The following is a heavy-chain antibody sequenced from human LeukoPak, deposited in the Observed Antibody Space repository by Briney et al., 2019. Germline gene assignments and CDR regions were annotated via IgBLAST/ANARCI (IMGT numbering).Heavy chain of an antibody. CDR1: GGPNSSNNW. CDR2: ISHSGST. Sequence: KPSGTLSLTCAVSGGPNSSNNWWSWVRQPPGKGLEWIGEISHSGSTGYNPSLKSRVTTSVDKSKNHFSLKLSSVTAADTAVYYCARNMVGETTFDYWGQGTLVTVSS. CDR3: ARNMVGETTFDY. V-gene: IGHV4-4*02. J-gene: IGHJ4*02. D-gene: IGHD2/OR15-2a*01.